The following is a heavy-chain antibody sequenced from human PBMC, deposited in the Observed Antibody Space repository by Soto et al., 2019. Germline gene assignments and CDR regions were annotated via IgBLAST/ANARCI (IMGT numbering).Heavy chain of an antibody. CDR1: GYTFTSYG. CDR3: AKVFYYYDSSGYYYFDY. V-gene: IGHV1-18*04. D-gene: IGHD3-22*01. J-gene: IGHJ4*02. CDR2: ISGYNGNT. Sequence: ASVKVSCKASGYTFTSYGISWVRQAPGQGLEWMGWISGYNGNTNYAQKLQGRVTMTTDTSTTTAYMELRSLRSDDTAVYYCAKVFYYYDSSGYYYFDYWGQGTLVTVSS.